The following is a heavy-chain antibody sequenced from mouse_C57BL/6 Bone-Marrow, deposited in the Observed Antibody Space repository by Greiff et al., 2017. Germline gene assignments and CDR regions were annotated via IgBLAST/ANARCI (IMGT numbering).Heavy chain of an antibody. CDR2: ISDGGSYT. CDR3: ARGTLDN. J-gene: IGHJ4*01. CDR1: GFTFTSYA. V-gene: IGHV5-4*01. Sequence: EVQLVESGGGLVKPGGSLNLSCAASGFTFTSYAMSWVRQTPEKRLEWVATISDGGSYTYYPDNVKGRFTISRDNAKNNLYLQRSHLKSEDTAMYDCARGTLDNWGQGTSVTVSS.